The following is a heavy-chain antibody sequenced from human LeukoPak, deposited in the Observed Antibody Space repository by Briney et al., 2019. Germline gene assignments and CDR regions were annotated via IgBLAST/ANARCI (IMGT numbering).Heavy chain of an antibody. V-gene: IGHV4-30-2*01. CDR3: ARVWGHGDY. D-gene: IGHD7-27*01. CDR1: GGSISSGGYS. Sequence: SETLSLTCAVSGGSISSGGYSWSWIRQPPGKGLEWIGYIYHSGSTNYNPSLKSRVTISVDTSKNQFSLKLSSVTAADTAVYYCARVWGHGDYWGQGTLVTVSS. J-gene: IGHJ4*02. CDR2: IYHSGST.